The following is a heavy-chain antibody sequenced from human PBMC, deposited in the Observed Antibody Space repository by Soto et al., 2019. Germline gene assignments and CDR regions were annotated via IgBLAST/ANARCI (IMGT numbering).Heavy chain of an antibody. CDR2: IYYSGST. CDR3: ARAGTGVLRYFDWLLRY. D-gene: IGHD3-9*01. J-gene: IGHJ4*02. Sequence: PSETLSLTCTVSGGSISSGGYYWSWIRQHPGKGLEWIGYIYYSGSTYYNPSLKSRVTISVDTSKNQFSLKLSSVTAADTAVYYCARAGTGVLRYFDWLLRYWGQGTLVTVSS. V-gene: IGHV4-31*03. CDR1: GGSISSGGYY.